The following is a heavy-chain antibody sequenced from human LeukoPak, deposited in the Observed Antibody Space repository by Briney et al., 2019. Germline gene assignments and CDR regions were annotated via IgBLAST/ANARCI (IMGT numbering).Heavy chain of an antibody. CDR3: ARGRLHITMIVVGGILDAFDI. J-gene: IGHJ3*02. Sequence: GGSLRLSCAASGFTFSSYAMHWVRQAPGKGLEWVAVISYDGSNKYYADSVKGRFTISRDNSKNTLYLQMNSLRAEDTAVYYCARGRLHITMIVVGGILDAFDIWGQGTMVTVSS. V-gene: IGHV3-30*04. CDR2: ISYDGSNK. D-gene: IGHD3-22*01. CDR1: GFTFSSYA.